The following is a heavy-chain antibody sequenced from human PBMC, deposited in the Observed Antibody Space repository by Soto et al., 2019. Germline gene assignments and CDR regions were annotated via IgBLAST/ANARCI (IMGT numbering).Heavy chain of an antibody. CDR1: GFTFSSYE. Sequence: PGGSRRLSGAASGFTFSSYEMNWVRQAPGKGREWASYITNTGSAIHYADSVRGRFTISRDSARNSLCLQMNSLRAEDTAVSCCAAEPIVTDYGMDVWGQGTTVTV. V-gene: IGHV3-48*03. D-gene: IGHD1-26*01. CDR2: ITNTGSAI. CDR3: AAEPIVTDYGMDV. J-gene: IGHJ6*02.